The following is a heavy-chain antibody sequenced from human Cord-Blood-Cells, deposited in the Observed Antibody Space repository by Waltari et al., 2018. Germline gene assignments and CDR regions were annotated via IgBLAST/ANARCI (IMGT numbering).Heavy chain of an antibody. CDR1: GGSVSSGSYY. CDR3: ARVGRGWAFDI. Sequence: QVQLQESGPGLVKPSEPLSLTCTVSGGSVSSGSYYWSWIRQPPGKGLEWIGYNYYSGRTTSTPSLKSRVTISVDTSKNQFARKLSSVTAADTAVYYCARVGRGWAFDIWGQGTMVTVSS. D-gene: IGHD3-10*01. J-gene: IGHJ3*02. CDR2: NYYSGRT. V-gene: IGHV4-61*01.